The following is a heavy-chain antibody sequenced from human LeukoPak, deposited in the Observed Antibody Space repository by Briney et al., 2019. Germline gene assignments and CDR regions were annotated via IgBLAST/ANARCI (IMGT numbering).Heavy chain of an antibody. V-gene: IGHV1-46*01. Sequence: ASVKVSCKASGYTFTSYYMHWVRQAPGQGLEWMGIINPSGGSTSYAQKFQGRVTMTTDTSTSTAYMELRSLRSDDTAVYYCARGGSGGVCNYWGQGTLVTVSS. CDR2: INPSGGST. J-gene: IGHJ4*02. CDR3: ARGGSGGVCNY. CDR1: GYTFTSYY. D-gene: IGHD3-10*01.